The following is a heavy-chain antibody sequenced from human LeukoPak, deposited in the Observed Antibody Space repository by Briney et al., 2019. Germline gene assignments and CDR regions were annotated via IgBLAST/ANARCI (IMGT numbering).Heavy chain of an antibody. CDR3: AKDLAPTGYCSSTSCYDVLDY. CDR2: IKSKTDGGTL. J-gene: IGHJ4*02. CDR1: GFTFTNAW. Sequence: GGSLRLSCAASGFTFTNAWMSWVRQAPGKGLEWVGRIKSKTDGGTLHLAAPVKGRFTISRDDSKNTLYLQMNSLTAEDTAVYYCAKDLAPTGYCSSTSCYDVLDYWGQGTLVTVSS. V-gene: IGHV3-15*01. D-gene: IGHD2-2*01.